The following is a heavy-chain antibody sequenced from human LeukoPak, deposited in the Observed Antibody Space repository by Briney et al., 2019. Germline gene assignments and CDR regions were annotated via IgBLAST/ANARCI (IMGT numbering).Heavy chain of an antibody. CDR1: GGSISSSSYY. CDR3: ARSVWSWAYYYYMDV. V-gene: IGHV4-39*07. CDR2: IYYSGST. J-gene: IGHJ6*03. Sequence: SETLSLTCTVSGGSISSSSYYWGWIRQPPGKGLEWIGSIYYSGSTYYNPSLKSRVTISVDTSKNQFSLKLSFVTAADTAVYYCARSVWSWAYYYYMDVWGKGTTVTVSS. D-gene: IGHD3-3*01.